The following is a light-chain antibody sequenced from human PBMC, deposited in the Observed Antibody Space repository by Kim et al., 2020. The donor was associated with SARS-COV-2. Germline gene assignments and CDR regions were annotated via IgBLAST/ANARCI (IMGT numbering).Light chain of an antibody. Sequence: SASLGDRVTITCRATQTIRSWLAWYQQRPGKAPKVLIYKTSSLGSGVPSRFSGSGFGTEFTLTISSLQPDDFAVYYCQQYNSFPYTFGQGTKLEI. CDR1: QTIRSW. CDR3: QQYNSFPYT. CDR2: KTS. J-gene: IGKJ2*01. V-gene: IGKV1-5*03.